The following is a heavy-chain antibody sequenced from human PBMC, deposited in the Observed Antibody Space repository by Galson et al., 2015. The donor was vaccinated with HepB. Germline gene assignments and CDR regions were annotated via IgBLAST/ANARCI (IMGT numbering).Heavy chain of an antibody. D-gene: IGHD6-13*01. CDR1: GFTFSSYA. V-gene: IGHV3-23*01. CDR2: ISGSGGGT. Sequence: SLRLSCAASGFTFSSYAMNWVRQAPGKGLEWVSTISGSGGGTYYADSVKGRFTISRDNSNNTLYLQMNSLRAEDTAVYYCAKGPLKTYSTSWFDCWGQGTLVTVSS. J-gene: IGHJ4*02. CDR3: AKGPLKTYSTSWFDC.